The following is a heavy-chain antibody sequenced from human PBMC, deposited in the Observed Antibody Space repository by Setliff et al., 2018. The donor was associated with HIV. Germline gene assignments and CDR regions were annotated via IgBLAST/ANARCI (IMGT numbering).Heavy chain of an antibody. CDR1: GGSISSSTYY. D-gene: IGHD2-21*01. J-gene: IGHJ5*02. CDR3: ARSYCGGDCSLVVDTFWFDP. Sequence: SETLSLTCTVSGGSISSSTYYWGWIRQPPGKGLEWIGNIYYSASTYYNPSLKSRVTVSVDTSKNKFSLKLSSVTAADTAVYYCARSYCGGDCSLVVDTFWFDPWGQGTLVTVSS. CDR2: IYYSAST. V-gene: IGHV4-39*01.